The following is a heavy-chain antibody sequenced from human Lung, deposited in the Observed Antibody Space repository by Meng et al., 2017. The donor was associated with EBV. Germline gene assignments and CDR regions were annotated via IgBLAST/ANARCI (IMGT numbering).Heavy chain of an antibody. Sequence: QLQLQGSGLGLVKPAQTLSRTWAVSGGSISSSNWWSWVRQPPGKGLEWIGEIYHSGSTNYNPSLKSRVTISVDKSKNQFSLKLSSVTAADTAVYYCARDPGLGYSGYDGILGYWGQGTLVTVSS. CDR1: GGSISSSNW. V-gene: IGHV4-4*02. CDR3: ARDPGLGYSGYDGILGY. CDR2: IYHSGST. J-gene: IGHJ4*02. D-gene: IGHD5-12*01.